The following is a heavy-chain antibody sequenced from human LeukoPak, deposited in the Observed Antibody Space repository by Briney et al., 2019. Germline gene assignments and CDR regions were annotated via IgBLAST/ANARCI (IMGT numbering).Heavy chain of an antibody. CDR1: GFTFGDYA. Sequence: GGSLRLSCTASGFTFGDYAMTWVRQAPGKGLEWVSFISSKAYGGTTEYAASVKGRFTIIRDDSKSIAYLQVNSLKTEDTAVYYCSRAVAGRYLDYWGQGTLVTVSS. J-gene: IGHJ4*02. CDR2: ISSKAYGGTT. V-gene: IGHV3-49*04. CDR3: SRAVAGRYLDY. D-gene: IGHD6-19*01.